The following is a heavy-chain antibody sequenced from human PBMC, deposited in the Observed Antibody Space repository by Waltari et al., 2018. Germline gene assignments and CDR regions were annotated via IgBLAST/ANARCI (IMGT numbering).Heavy chain of an antibody. V-gene: IGHV3-48*03. CDR2: ISSSGSTR. D-gene: IGHD3-3*01. CDR1: GFTFRSYD. J-gene: IGHJ4*02. Sequence: EVQLVESGGGLVQPGGSLRLSCAASGFTFRSYDMNWVRQGPGKGVEVGSFISSSGSTRYYADSVKGRFTSSRDNAENSLYLQINSLRAEDTAIYYCVGQLLEWLDSWGQGTLVTVSS. CDR3: VGQLLEWLDS.